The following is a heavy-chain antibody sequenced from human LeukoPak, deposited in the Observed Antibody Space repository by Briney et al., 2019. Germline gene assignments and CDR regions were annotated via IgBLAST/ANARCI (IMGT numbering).Heavy chain of an antibody. V-gene: IGHV3-9*01. CDR2: ISWNSGSI. CDR1: GFTFDEYA. J-gene: IGHJ4*02. Sequence: PGGSLRLSCAASGFTFDEYAMHWVGQAPGKCLEWVSGISWNSGSIGYADSVKGRFTISRDNAKNSLYLQMNSLRAEDTALYYCAKDGKWLLGYFDYWGQGTLVTVSS. D-gene: IGHD3-22*01. CDR3: AKDGKWLLGYFDY.